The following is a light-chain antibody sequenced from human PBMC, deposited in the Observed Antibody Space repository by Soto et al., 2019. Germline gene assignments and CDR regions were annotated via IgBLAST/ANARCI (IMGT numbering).Light chain of an antibody. Sequence: HSPGTRALSRCRRSPYSYRASQSVSSYLAWYQHKPGQAPRLLIYDASSRATGIPDRFSGSGSGTDFTLTISRLEPEDFPVYYCQQYGNSPLTFCPGTKVDIK. V-gene: IGKV3-20*01. CDR3: QQYGNSPLT. J-gene: IGKJ3*01. CDR1: QSVSSY. CDR2: DAS.